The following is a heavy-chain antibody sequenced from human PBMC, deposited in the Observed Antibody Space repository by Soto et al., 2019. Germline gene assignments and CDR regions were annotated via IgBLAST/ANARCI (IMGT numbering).Heavy chain of an antibody. CDR1: GGTFSSYA. CDR3: ARALLGSSFWSCTYYYDYGMDV. D-gene: IGHD6-19*01. Sequence: QVQLVQSGAEVKKPGSSVKVSCKASGGTFSSYAISWVRQAPGQGLEWMGGIIPIFGTANYAQKCQGRVTITADEPTSTGYMEQSILGSEHTAVYCCARALLGSSFWSCTYYYDYGMDVWGQGTTVTVSS. V-gene: IGHV1-69*01. CDR2: IIPIFGTA. J-gene: IGHJ6*02.